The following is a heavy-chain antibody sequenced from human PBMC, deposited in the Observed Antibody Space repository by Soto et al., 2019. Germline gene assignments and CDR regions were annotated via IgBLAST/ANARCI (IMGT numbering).Heavy chain of an antibody. Sequence: EVQLVESGGGLVKPGGSLRLSCAASGFTFSSYAMTWVRQAPGKGLEWLSSISSGSSSIYYADSVRGRFTISRDNAKNSLYLHMNSLRAEDTAVYYCARGAGSGWSAYWYFDLWGRGSLVTVSS. J-gene: IGHJ2*01. D-gene: IGHD6-19*01. CDR1: GFTFSSYA. V-gene: IGHV3-21*01. CDR3: ARGAGSGWSAYWYFDL. CDR2: ISSGSSSI.